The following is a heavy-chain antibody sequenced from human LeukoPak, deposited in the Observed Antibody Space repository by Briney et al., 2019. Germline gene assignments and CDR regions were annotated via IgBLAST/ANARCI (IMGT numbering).Heavy chain of an antibody. CDR2: IGTAGDT. D-gene: IGHD2-21*02. CDR3: ARDDSTGAFDI. Sequence: PGGALRISCAASGFNFNSYDKHWGPPATGKGLGWVSAIGTAGDTYYPGSVKGRFTISRENAKNSLYLQMNSLRAGDTAVYYCARDDSTGAFDIWGQGTMVTVSS. V-gene: IGHV3-13*01. J-gene: IGHJ3*02. CDR1: GFNFNSYD.